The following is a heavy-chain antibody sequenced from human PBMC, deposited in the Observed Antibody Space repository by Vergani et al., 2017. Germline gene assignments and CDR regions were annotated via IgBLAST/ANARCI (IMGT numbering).Heavy chain of an antibody. J-gene: IGHJ6*03. V-gene: IGHV3-23*01. CDR2: ISGSGGST. D-gene: IGHD3-16*01. CDR1: GFTFSSYA. CDR3: TRHLVAGGESPYYYDYMDV. Sequence: EVQLLESGGGLVQPGGSLRLSCAASGFTFSSYAMSWVRQAPGKGLEWVSAISGSGGSTYYADSVKGRFTISRDNSKNTLYLQMNSLRAEDTAVYYCTRHLVAGGESPYYYDYMDVWGKGTTVTVSS.